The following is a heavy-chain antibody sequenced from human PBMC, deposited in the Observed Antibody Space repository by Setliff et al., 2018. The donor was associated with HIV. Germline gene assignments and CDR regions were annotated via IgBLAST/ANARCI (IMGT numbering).Heavy chain of an antibody. CDR3: ARVSSTYWYSIFRNYYYHMDV. CDR2: VSSRGDT. CDR1: DSGTYY. D-gene: IGHD2-8*02. J-gene: IGHJ6*03. V-gene: IGHV4-4*07. Sequence: SETLSLTCTVSDSGTYYWSWIRQPAGKGLEWIGRVSSRGDTNYNPSLKSRVTMSLDTSKNNFSLKLSSVTAADTAVYYCARVSSTYWYSIFRNYYYHMDVWGKGTTVTVSS.